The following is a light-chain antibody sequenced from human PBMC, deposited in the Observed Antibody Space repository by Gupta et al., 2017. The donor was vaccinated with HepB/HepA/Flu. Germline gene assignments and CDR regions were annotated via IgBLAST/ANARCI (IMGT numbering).Light chain of an antibody. V-gene: IGLV5-45*02. CDR2: YKSDSNN. CDR1: CGSNVATYN. J-gene: IGLJ2*01. Sequence: QALLTPPSSLSASPAQSTSLTGTLHCGSNVATYNIYWFQQKPGSPPQYLLRYKSDSNNRQGSGVPSRFSGSKDGSANAGILLGSGLQAEDEADYFCKIRHSSASVFGGGTKLTVL. CDR3: KIRHSSASV.